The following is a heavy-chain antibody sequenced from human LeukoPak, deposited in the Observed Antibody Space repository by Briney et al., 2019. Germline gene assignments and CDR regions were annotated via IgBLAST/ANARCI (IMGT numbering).Heavy chain of an antibody. V-gene: IGHV3-23*01. J-gene: IGHJ4*02. Sequence: PGGSLRLSCAASGFAFGNYAMGWVRQAPGKGLEWVSPIDSSGSYTPSADSVKGRFTISRDNFENTLYLQMNSLRAEDTAVYFCAKISTVTDNFGHWGQGTLVTVSS. CDR1: GFAFGNYA. CDR2: IDSSGSYT. CDR3: AKISTVTDNFGH. D-gene: IGHD4-17*01.